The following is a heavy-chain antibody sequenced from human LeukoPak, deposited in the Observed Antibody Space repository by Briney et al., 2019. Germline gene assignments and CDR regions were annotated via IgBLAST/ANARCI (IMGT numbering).Heavy chain of an antibody. CDR3: ARVSRWQLPYFDF. D-gene: IGHD4-23*01. CDR2: INYSGST. J-gene: IGHJ4*02. Sequence: PSETLSLTCTVSGGSMSSSYWSWFRQPPGKGLEWIGYINYSGSTKYNPSLKSRVTISEDTSKNQFSLNMTSVTDADTAVYYCARVSRWQLPYFDFWGQGALVTVSS. CDR1: GGSMSSSY. V-gene: IGHV4-59*01.